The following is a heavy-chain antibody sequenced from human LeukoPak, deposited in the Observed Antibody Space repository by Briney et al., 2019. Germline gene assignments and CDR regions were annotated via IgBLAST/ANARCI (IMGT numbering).Heavy chain of an antibody. V-gene: IGHV3-11*01. CDR1: GFTFIDYY. D-gene: IGHD2-8*01. CDR2: ISNSGSTV. CDR3: ALGTINKDYYFGMDV. J-gene: IGHJ6*02. Sequence: PGGSRRLSFAASGFTFIDYYMTWLRQAPGKGLEWLSYISNSGSTVFYADSVKGRFTVSRDNAKRSLYLQIESLRDDDTAVYHCALGTINKDYYFGMDVWGQGTTVTVSS.